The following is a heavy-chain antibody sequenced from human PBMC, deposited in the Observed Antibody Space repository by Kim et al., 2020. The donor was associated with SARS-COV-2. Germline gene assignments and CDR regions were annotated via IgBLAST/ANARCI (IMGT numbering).Heavy chain of an antibody. CDR2: ISYDGSNK. D-gene: IGHD3-3*01. CDR1: GFSFSSYG. V-gene: IGHV3-30*04. CDR3: ARDRSPLIFGVVIIGGGMDF. J-gene: IGHJ6*02. Sequence: GGSLRLSCAASGFSFSSYGMHWVRQAPGKGLEGVAVISYDGSNKYYGDSVKGRFTISRDNSKNTLYLQMNSLRAEDTAVYYCARDRSPLIFGVVIIGGGMDFWGQGTTVTVSS.